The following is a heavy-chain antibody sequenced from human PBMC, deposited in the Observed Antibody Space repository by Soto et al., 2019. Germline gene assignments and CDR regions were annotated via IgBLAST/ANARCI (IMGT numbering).Heavy chain of an antibody. V-gene: IGHV3-30-3*01. J-gene: IGHJ4*02. CDR3: ARDDLGISPFDY. D-gene: IGHD6-13*01. CDR2: ISSDGSNK. CDR1: GFTFSSYA. Sequence: GGSLRLSCAASGFTFSSYAMHWVRQAPGKGLEWVAVISSDGSNKYYADSVKGRFTISRDNSKNTPYLQMNSLRAEDTAVYYCARDDLGISPFDYWGQGTLVTVSS.